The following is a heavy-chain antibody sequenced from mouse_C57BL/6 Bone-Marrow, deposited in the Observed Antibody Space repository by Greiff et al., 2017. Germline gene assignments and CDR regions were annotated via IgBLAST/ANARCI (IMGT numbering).Heavy chain of an antibody. J-gene: IGHJ2*01. CDR2: ISSGGSYT. CDR3: AGRDY. CDR1: GFTFSSYG. Sequence: EVQVVESGGDLVKPGGSLKLSCAASGFTFSSYGMSWVRQTPDKRLEWVATISSGGSYTYYPDSVKGRFTISRDNAKNTLYLQMSSLKSEDTAMYYCAGRDYWGQGTTLTVSS. V-gene: IGHV5-6*01.